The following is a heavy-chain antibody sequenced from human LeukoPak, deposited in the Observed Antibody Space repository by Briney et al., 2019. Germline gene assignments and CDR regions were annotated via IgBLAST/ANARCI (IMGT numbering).Heavy chain of an antibody. Sequence: PSQTLSLTCAVSGGSISSGGYSWSWIRQPPGKGLEWIGYIYHSGSTYYNPSLKSRVTISVDRSKNQLSLKLSSVTAADTAVYYCARVAYDSSGYIFDYWGQGTLVTVSS. D-gene: IGHD3-22*01. J-gene: IGHJ4*02. CDR3: ARVAYDSSGYIFDY. CDR2: IYHSGST. V-gene: IGHV4-30-2*01. CDR1: GGSISSGGYS.